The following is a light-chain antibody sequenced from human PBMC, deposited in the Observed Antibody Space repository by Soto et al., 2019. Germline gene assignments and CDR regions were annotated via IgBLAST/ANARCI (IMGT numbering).Light chain of an antibody. CDR3: QQSYSTPLT. Sequence: EIGLTQSPGILSLSPGERATLSCRASESLSSGFLAWYQQKRGQAPRLLIYGASSRATGIPDRFSGSGSGTDFTLTISSLDPEDFATYYCQQSYSTPLTFGGGTKVDIK. CDR1: ESLSSGF. V-gene: IGKV3-20*01. CDR2: GAS. J-gene: IGKJ4*01.